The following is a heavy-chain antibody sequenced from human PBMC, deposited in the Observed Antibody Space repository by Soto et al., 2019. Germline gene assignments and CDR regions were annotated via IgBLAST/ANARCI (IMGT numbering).Heavy chain of an antibody. Sequence: ASVKVSCKASGYTFTVYYMHWVRQAPGQGLEWMGWINPNSGGTNYAQKFQGWVTMTRDTSISTAYMELSRLRSDDTAVYYCARDLETAVAGSHYYYYYGMDVWGQGTTVTVSS. J-gene: IGHJ6*02. CDR1: GYTFTVYY. CDR2: INPNSGGT. CDR3: ARDLETAVAGSHYYYYYGMDV. D-gene: IGHD6-19*01. V-gene: IGHV1-2*04.